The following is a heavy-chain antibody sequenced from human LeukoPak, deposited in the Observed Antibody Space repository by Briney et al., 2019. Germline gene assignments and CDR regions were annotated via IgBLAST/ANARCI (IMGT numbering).Heavy chain of an antibody. V-gene: IGHV1-18*01. Sequence: ASVKVSCKASGYTFTSYGISWVRQAPGQGLEWMGWISAYNGNTNYAQKLQGRVTMTTDTSTSTAYMELRSLRSDDTAVYYCARDYYDSSGYFDSGLWGQGTLATVSS. CDR3: ARDYYDSSGYFDSGL. CDR2: ISAYNGNT. J-gene: IGHJ4*02. D-gene: IGHD3-22*01. CDR1: GYTFTSYG.